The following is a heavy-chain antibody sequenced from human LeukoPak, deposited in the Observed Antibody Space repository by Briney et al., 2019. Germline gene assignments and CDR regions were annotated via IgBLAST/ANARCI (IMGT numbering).Heavy chain of an antibody. CDR1: GFTFSSYG. V-gene: IGHV3-30*18. D-gene: IGHD1-1*01. CDR3: AKDSRYNWNDPLDY. Sequence: GGSLRLSCAASGFTFSSYGMHWVRQAPGKGLEWVAVISYDGSNKYYADSVKGRFTISRDNSKNTLYLQMNSLRAEDTAVYYCAKDSRYNWNDPLDYWGQGTLVTVSS. J-gene: IGHJ4*02. CDR2: ISYDGSNK.